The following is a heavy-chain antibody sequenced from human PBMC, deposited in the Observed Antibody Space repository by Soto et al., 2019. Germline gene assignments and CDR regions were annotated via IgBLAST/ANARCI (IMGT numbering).Heavy chain of an antibody. D-gene: IGHD3-10*01. CDR1: GGYLTSYN. V-gene: IGHV4-59*12. Sequence: SETLSLTCTVAGGYLTSYNWNWLRQPPGKALEWIGYVYNSGSTNYNPSLKSRVTISVDTSKNQFSLKVNSVTAADTAIYFCARVPVRKYYRAGSYQNYYFGMDVWGQGTTVTVSS. J-gene: IGHJ6*02. CDR2: VYNSGST. CDR3: ARVPVRKYYRAGSYQNYYFGMDV.